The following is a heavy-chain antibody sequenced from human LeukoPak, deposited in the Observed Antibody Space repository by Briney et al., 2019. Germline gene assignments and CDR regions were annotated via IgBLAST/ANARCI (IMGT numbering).Heavy chain of an antibody. CDR3: ARGHEVAGPIDY. CDR1: GYTFTGYY. CDR2: INPNSGGT. J-gene: IGHJ4*02. Sequence: ASVKVSCKASGYTFTGYYMHWVRQAPGQGLEWMGWINPNSGGTNYAQKFQGRVTMTRNTSISTAYMELSRLRSDDTAVYYCARGHEVAGPIDYWGQGTLVTVSS. V-gene: IGHV1-2*02. D-gene: IGHD2-15*01.